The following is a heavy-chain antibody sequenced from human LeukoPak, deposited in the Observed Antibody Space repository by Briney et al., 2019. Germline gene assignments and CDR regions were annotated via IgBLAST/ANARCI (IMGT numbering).Heavy chain of an antibody. CDR2: VDPEDGET. Sequence: ASVKVSCKVSGYTLTELSMQWVRQAPGKGHEWMGGVDPEDGETSYAQKLQGRVTMTEETSTDTAYMELSSLRSEGTAVYYRLLASVLWSYYRLFDYWGQGTLVTVSS. CDR1: GYTLTELS. D-gene: IGHD1-26*01. CDR3: LLASVLWSYYRLFDY. V-gene: IGHV1-24*01. J-gene: IGHJ4*02.